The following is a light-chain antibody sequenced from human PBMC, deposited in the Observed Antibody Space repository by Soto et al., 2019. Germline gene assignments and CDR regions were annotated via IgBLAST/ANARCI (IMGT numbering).Light chain of an antibody. J-gene: IGLJ1*01. V-gene: IGLV2-14*01. CDR2: DVS. CDR3: SSYTSSSPYV. CDR1: SSDVGGYNS. Sequence: QSALTQPASVSGSPGQSITISCTGTSSDVGGYNSVSWYQQYPGKAPKLMIYDVSNRPSGVSNRFSGSKSGNPASLTISGLQAEDEADYYCSSYTSSSPYVFGTGTKVTVL.